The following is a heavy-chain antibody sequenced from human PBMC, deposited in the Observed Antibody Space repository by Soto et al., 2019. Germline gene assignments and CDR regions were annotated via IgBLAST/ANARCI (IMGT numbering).Heavy chain of an antibody. J-gene: IGHJ4*02. Sequence: EVQLVESGGGLVQPGGSLKLSCAASGFTFSGSAMHWVRQASGKGLEWVGRIRSKANSYATAYAASVKGRFTISRDDSKNTAYLQMNSLKTEDTAVYYCTRRGVPGGDYWGQGTLVTVSS. D-gene: IGHD3-3*01. CDR3: TRRGVPGGDY. CDR2: IRSKANSYAT. V-gene: IGHV3-73*02. CDR1: GFTFSGSA.